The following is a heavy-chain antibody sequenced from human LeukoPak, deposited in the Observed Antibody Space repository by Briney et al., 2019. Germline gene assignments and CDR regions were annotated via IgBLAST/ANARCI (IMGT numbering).Heavy chain of an antibody. CDR3: VREGEAATTGDY. CDR1: GYRFSSYG. D-gene: IGHD1-14*01. Sequence: ASVKVSCKCSGYRFSSYGICWVRQAPGQGLEWVGWISAYSGHTNYAQRVQGRLTMTTDRSTSTAYMELRGLRSDDMAVYYCVREGEAATTGDYWGKGTLVSVS. V-gene: IGHV1-18*03. CDR2: ISAYSGHT. J-gene: IGHJ4*02.